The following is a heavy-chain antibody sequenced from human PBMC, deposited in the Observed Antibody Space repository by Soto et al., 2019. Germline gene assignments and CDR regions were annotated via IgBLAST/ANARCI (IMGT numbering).Heavy chain of an antibody. CDR1: GFTFSNYL. CDR2: ISGSGGGT. V-gene: IGHV3-23*01. D-gene: IGHD6-19*01. Sequence: EVQVLESGGGLVQPGGSLTLSCAASGFTFSNYLMRWVRQAPGKGLEWVSSISGSGGGTYYPDSVKGRFTISRDNSRNTLYLQMSSLTSDDTAIYYCAKGVGNSGSDYWGQGTLVTVSS. J-gene: IGHJ4*02. CDR3: AKGVGNSGSDY.